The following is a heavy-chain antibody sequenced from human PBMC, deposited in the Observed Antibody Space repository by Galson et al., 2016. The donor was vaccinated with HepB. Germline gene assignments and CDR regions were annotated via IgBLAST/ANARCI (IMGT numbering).Heavy chain of an antibody. V-gene: IGHV1-2*04. J-gene: IGHJ6*02. CDR3: ARYQRWPRDGMDV. Sequence: SVKVSCKASGYTFTGYYMHWVRQAPGQGLEWMGWMNPNSGGTNYAQKFQGWVTMTRDTSISTAYMELSRLRSDDTAVYYCARYQRWPRDGMDVWGQGTTVTVSS. D-gene: IGHD2-2*01. CDR1: GYTFTGYY. CDR2: MNPNSGGT.